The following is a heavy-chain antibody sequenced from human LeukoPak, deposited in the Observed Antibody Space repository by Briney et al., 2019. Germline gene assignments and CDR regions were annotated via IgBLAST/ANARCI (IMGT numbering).Heavy chain of an antibody. CDR2: INHSGST. V-gene: IGHV4-34*01. CDR3: ASSSGSYYYYYMDV. Sequence: NSSETLSLTCAVYGGSFSGYFWSWIRQPPGKGLEWIGEINHSGSTNYNPSLKSRVAISVDTSKNQFSLKLSSVTAADTAAYYCASSSGSYYYYYMDVWGKGTTVTISS. D-gene: IGHD3-10*01. CDR1: GGSFSGYF. J-gene: IGHJ6*03.